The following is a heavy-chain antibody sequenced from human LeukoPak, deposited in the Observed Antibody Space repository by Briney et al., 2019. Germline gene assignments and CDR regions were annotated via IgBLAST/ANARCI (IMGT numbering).Heavy chain of an antibody. CDR2: IYHTGNT. J-gene: IGHJ4*02. Sequence: SETLSLTRAVSGYSISSGYYWGWIRQPPGRGLEWIGFIYHTGNTYYNPSFKSRVIISVDTSTNQFSLKLSSVTAADTAVYHCARGDRGSGWPFDYWGQGTLVTVSS. V-gene: IGHV4-38-2*01. CDR3: ARGDRGSGWPFDY. D-gene: IGHD6-19*01. CDR1: GYSISSGYY.